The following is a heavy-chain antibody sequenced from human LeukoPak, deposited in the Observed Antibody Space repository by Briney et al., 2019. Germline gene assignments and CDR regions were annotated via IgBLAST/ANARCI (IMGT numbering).Heavy chain of an antibody. CDR1: GFTFSSYG. D-gene: IGHD1-26*01. V-gene: IGHV3-30*02. J-gene: IGHJ4*02. CDR3: AKDSGSYWGIFYYFDY. CDR2: IRYDGSNK. Sequence: GGSQRLSCAASGFTFSSYGMHWVRQAPGKGLEWVAFIRYDGSNKYYADSVKGRFTISRDNSKNTLYLQMNSLRAEDTAVYYCAKDSGSYWGIFYYFDYWGQGTLVTVSS.